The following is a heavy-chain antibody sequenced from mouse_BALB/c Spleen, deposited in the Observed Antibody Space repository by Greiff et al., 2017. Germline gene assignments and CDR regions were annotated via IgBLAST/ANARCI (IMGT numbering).Heavy chain of an antibody. D-gene: IGHD4-1*02. CDR3: AREKATGTFAY. J-gene: IGHJ3*01. Sequence: EVQLQESGPGLVKPSQSLSLTCTVTGYSITSDYAWNWIRQFPGNKLEWMGYISYSGSTSYNPSLKSRISITRDTSKNQFFLQLNSVTTEDTATYYCAREKATGTFAYWGQGTLVTVSA. CDR2: ISYSGST. CDR1: GYSITSDYA. V-gene: IGHV3-2*02.